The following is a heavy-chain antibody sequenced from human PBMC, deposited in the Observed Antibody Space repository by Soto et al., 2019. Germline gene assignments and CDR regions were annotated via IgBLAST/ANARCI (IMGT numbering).Heavy chain of an antibody. D-gene: IGHD3-3*01. CDR2: IYTSGST. CDR1: GGSISSYY. V-gene: IGHV4-4*07. Sequence: SETLSLTCTVSGGSISSYYWSWIRQPAGKGLEWIGRIYTSGSTNYNPSLKSRVTMSVDTSKNQFSLKLSSVTAADTAVYYCARIGSRDDFWSGYYTGDYYFDYWGQGTLVTVS. CDR3: ARIGSRDDFWSGYYTGDYYFDY. J-gene: IGHJ4*02.